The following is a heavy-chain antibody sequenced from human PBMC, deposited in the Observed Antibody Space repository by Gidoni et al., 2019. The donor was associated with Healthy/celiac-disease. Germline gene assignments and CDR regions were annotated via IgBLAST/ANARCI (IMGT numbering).Heavy chain of an antibody. CDR2: IKQDGSEK. CDR3: ARDRVGDIVVVVAATEGYFDY. D-gene: IGHD2-15*01. V-gene: IGHV3-7*01. Sequence: EVQLVESGGGLVQPGGSLRLSCAASGFTFSSYWMSWVRQAPGKGLEWVANIKQDGSEKYYVDSVKVRFPISRDNAKNSLYLQMNSLRAEDTAVYYCARDRVGDIVVVVAATEGYFDYWGQGTLVTVSS. J-gene: IGHJ4*02. CDR1: GFTFSSYW.